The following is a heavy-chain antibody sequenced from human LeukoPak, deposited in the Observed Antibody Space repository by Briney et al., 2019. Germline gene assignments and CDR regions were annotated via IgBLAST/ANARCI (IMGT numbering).Heavy chain of an antibody. Sequence: GGSLRLSCAASGFTVSNTYMTWVRQPPGKGLECISVIYTGGASYYTDSVKGRFTISRDNSKNTLYPQMHSLRGEDTAVYFCARNYVTTGGFENWGQGTLVTVSS. CDR2: IYTGGAS. CDR3: ARNYVTTGGFEN. J-gene: IGHJ4*02. D-gene: IGHD3-16*01. V-gene: IGHV3-66*01. CDR1: GFTVSNTY.